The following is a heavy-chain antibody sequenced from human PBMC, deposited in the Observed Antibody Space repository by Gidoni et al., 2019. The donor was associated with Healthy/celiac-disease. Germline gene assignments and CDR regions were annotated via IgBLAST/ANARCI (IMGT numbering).Heavy chain of an antibody. D-gene: IGHD3-16*02. CDR1: GGPISRSS. Sequence: QVQLQESRPGLVKPSEPLSLTCTASGGPISRSSWSWIRPPPGKGLEWIGYIYYRGSTNYNPSLKSRVTISVDTSKNQFSLKLSSVTAADTAVYYCARHATDLRLGELSWFFDYWGQGTLVTVSS. CDR2: IYYRGST. CDR3: ARHATDLRLGELSWFFDY. J-gene: IGHJ4*02. V-gene: IGHV4-59*08.